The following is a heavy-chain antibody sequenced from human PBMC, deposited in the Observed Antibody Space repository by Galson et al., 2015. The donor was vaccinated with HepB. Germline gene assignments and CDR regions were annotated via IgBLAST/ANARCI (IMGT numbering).Heavy chain of an antibody. CDR2: ISSSSSTI. J-gene: IGHJ4*02. CDR3: ARDPPWDIGVFDY. D-gene: IGHD2-15*01. CDR1: GFTFSSYS. Sequence: SLRLSCAASGFTFSSYSMNWVRQAPGKGLEWVSYISSSSSTIYYADSVKGRFTISRDNAKNSLYLQMNSLRAEDTAVYYCARDPPWDIGVFDYWGQGTLVTVSS. V-gene: IGHV3-48*01.